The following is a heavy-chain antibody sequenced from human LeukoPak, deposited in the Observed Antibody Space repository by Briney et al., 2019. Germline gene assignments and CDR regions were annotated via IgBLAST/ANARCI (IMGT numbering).Heavy chain of an antibody. D-gene: IGHD6-19*01. CDR2: IYYSGST. CDR3: ARDRGNGWNHPAD. Sequence: SETLSLTCTVSGGSISSYYWSWIRQPPGKGLEWIGYIYYSGSTNYNPSLESRVTISVDTSKNQFSLQLSSVTPEDTAVYYCARDRGNGWNHPADWGQGTLVTVSS. CDR1: GGSISSYY. J-gene: IGHJ4*02. V-gene: IGHV4-59*12.